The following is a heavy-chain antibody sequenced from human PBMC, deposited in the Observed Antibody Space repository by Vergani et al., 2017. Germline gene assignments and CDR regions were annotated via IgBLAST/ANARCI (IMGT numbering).Heavy chain of an antibody. D-gene: IGHD4-17*01. CDR3: ATPQTVTTGGMEV. J-gene: IGHJ6*02. V-gene: IGHV1-69-2*01. CDR1: GYTFTDHY. Sequence: EVQLVQSGAEVKKPGATMKISCKVSGYTFTDHYMHWVIQAPGQGLEWMGLVDPEDGETIYAEKFKGRVTIAADTSTDTAHLELSSLRSEDTAVYYCATPQTVTTGGMEVWGQGTTVIVSS. CDR2: VDPEDGET.